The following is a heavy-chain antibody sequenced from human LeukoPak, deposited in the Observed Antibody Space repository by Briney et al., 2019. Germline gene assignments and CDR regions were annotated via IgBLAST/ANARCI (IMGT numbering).Heavy chain of an antibody. CDR1: GFTFSSYA. CDR3: AKGSGNYYRSWFGP. J-gene: IGHJ5*02. V-gene: IGHV3-23*01. D-gene: IGHD1-26*01. Sequence: GSLRLSCAASGFTFSSYAMSWVRQAPGKGLEWVSGISGSGGSTYYADSVKGRFTISRDNSKNTLYLQMNSLRAEDTAVYYCAKGSGNYYRSWFGPWGQGTLVTVSS. CDR2: ISGSGGST.